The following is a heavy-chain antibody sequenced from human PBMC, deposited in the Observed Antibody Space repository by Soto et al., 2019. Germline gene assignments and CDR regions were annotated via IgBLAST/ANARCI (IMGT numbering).Heavy chain of an antibody. CDR2: ISYDGSNK. Sequence: QVQLVESGGGVVQPGRSLRLSCAASGFTFSSYAMHWVRQAPGKGLEWVAVISYDGSNKYYADSVKGRFTISRDNSKNALYLQMSSLSAEDTAGYYCARDWGRYFDYWGQGTLVTVSS. D-gene: IGHD3-16*01. CDR1: GFTFSSYA. CDR3: ARDWGRYFDY. J-gene: IGHJ4*02. V-gene: IGHV3-30-3*01.